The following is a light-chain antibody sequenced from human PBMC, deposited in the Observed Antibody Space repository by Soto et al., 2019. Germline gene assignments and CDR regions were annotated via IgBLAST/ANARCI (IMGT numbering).Light chain of an antibody. CDR1: SFNIGSNT. CDR3: AAWDDSLNAWV. CDR2: SNN. J-gene: IGLJ3*02. V-gene: IGLV1-44*01. Sequence: QSVLTQPPSASGTPGQRVTISCSGSSFNIGSNTVNWYQQLPGTAPKLLIYSNNQRPSGVPDRFSGSKSGTSASLAISGLQSEDEADYYCAAWDDSLNAWVFGGGTKVTVL.